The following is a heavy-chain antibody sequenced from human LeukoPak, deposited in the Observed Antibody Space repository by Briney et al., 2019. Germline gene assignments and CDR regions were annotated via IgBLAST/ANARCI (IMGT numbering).Heavy chain of an antibody. CDR3: ARDADYGSGSFDY. V-gene: IGHV3-23*01. J-gene: IGHJ4*02. CDR2: ISGSGGST. Sequence: EXXSAISGSGGSTYYADSVKGRFTISRDNSKNTLYLQMNSLRAEDTAVYYCARDADYGSGSFDYWGQGTLVTVSP. D-gene: IGHD3-10*01.